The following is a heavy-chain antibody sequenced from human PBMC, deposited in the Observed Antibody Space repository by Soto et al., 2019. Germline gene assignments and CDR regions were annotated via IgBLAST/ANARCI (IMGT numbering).Heavy chain of an antibody. CDR1: GYTFTSYG. Sequence: WASVKVSCKASGYTFTSYGISWVRQAPGQGLEWMGWISAYNGNTNYAQKLQGRVTMTTDTSTSTAYMELRSLRSDDTAVYYCARGRIAVAVLNYYYYYGMDVWGQGTTVTVSS. CDR2: ISAYNGNT. J-gene: IGHJ6*02. V-gene: IGHV1-18*01. D-gene: IGHD6-19*01. CDR3: ARGRIAVAVLNYYYYYGMDV.